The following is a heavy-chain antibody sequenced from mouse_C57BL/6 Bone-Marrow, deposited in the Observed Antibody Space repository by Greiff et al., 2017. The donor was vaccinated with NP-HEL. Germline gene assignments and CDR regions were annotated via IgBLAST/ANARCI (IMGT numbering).Heavy chain of an antibody. D-gene: IGHD1-1*01. J-gene: IGHJ3*01. V-gene: IGHV1-80*01. CDR1: GYAFSSYW. CDR2: IYPGDGDT. CDR3: ARPYVTWFAY. Sequence: QVQLQQPGAELVKPGASVKISCKASGYAFSSYWMNWVKQRPGKGLEWIGQIYPGDGDTNYNGKFKGKATLTADKSSRTAYMQLSSLTSEDSAVYFCARPYVTWFAYWGQGTLVTVSA.